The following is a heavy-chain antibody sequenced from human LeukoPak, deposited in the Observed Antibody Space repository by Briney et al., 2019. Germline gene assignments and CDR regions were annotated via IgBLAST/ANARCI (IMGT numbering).Heavy chain of an antibody. CDR2: MYTSGST. V-gene: IGHV4-4*07. D-gene: IGHD4-17*01. J-gene: IGHJ6*02. CDR1: GGSIRSYY. Sequence: SETLSLTCTVSGGSIRSYYWSWLRQPAGKGLEWIGRMYTSGSTKYNPSLKSRVTMSVDTSKNQFSLKLSSVTAADTAVYYCARDYGEVFYYYGMDVWGQGTTVTVSS. CDR3: ARDYGEVFYYYGMDV.